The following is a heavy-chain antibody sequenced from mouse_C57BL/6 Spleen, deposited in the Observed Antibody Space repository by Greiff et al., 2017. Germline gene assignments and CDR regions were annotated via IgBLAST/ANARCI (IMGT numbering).Heavy chain of an antibody. D-gene: IGHD2-4*01. CDR1: GYTFTSYW. V-gene: IGHV1-59*01. Sequence: QVQLQQPGAELVRPGTSVKLSCKASGYTFTSYWMHWVKQRPGQGLEWIGVIDPSDSYTNYNQKFKGKATLTVDTSYSTAYMQLSSLTSEVSAVYCCASPYDYSWFAYWGQGTLVTVSA. J-gene: IGHJ3*01. CDR2: IDPSDSYT. CDR3: ASPYDYSWFAY.